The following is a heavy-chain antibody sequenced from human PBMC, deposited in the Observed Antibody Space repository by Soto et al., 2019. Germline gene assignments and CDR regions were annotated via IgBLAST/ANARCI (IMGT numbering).Heavy chain of an antibody. V-gene: IGHV3-23*01. Sequence: GGSLRLSCAASGFTFDDYAMYWVRQGPGKGLEWVSGISGSGGSTYYADSVKGRFTISRDNSKNTLYLQMNSLRAEDTALYYCAKDRYYYDSSGYSDAFDIWGQGTMVTVSS. CDR3: AKDRYYYDSSGYSDAFDI. CDR2: ISGSGGST. CDR1: GFTFDDYA. D-gene: IGHD3-22*01. J-gene: IGHJ3*02.